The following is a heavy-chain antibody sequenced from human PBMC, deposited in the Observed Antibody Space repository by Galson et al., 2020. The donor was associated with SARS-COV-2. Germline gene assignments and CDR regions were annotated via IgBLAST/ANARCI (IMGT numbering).Heavy chain of an antibody. Sequence: SETLSLTCTVSGGSISSGGYYWSWIRQHPGKGLEWIGYIYYSGSTYYNPSLKSRVTISVDTSKNQFSLIMGSVTAADTAVYYCARANNLDLWFGEYPGGYFDYWGQGTLVTVSS. J-gene: IGHJ4*02. CDR1: GGSISSGGYY. CDR3: ARANNLDLWFGEYPGGYFDY. CDR2: IYYSGST. D-gene: IGHD3-10*01. V-gene: IGHV4-31*03.